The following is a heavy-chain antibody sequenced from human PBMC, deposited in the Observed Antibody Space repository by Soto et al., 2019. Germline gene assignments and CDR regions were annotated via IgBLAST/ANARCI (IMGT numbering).Heavy chain of an antibody. Sequence: QVQLVESGGGVVQPGRSLRLSCAASGFTFSSYGIHWVRQAPGKGLEWVAVVSYDGSNKYYADSVKGRFTISRDNSKDSLYLQMNSLRAEDTCVYYCARSSFGELFPDTLDIWGQGKMVVVSS. D-gene: IGHD3-10*01. V-gene: IGHV3-30*03. CDR3: ARSSFGELFPDTLDI. J-gene: IGHJ3*02. CDR1: GFTFSSYG. CDR2: VSYDGSNK.